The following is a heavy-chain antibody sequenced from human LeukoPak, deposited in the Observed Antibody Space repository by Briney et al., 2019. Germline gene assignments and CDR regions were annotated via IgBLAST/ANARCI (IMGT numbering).Heavy chain of an antibody. V-gene: IGHV4-59*08. CDR2: VYYSVST. D-gene: IGHD3-3*01. J-gene: IGHJ6*03. CDR1: GGSISIYY. Sequence: KSSETLSLTCTVSGGSISIYYWTWIRQAPGKGLEWIGYVYYSVSTNYNPSLKSRVSISQDTSKNQVSLKLSSVTAADTAVYYCARQESGPYHYMDVWGKGTTVTVSS. CDR3: ARQESGPYHYMDV.